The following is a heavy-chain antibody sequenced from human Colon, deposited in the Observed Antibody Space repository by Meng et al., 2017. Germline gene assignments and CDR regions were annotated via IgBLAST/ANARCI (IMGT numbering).Heavy chain of an antibody. V-gene: IGHV1-46*01. CDR1: GYTFTSYY. CDR2: INPIGGGT. D-gene: IGHD1-26*01. J-gene: IGHJ4*02. CDR3: ARVGKSDSFPGAQYYFDY. Sequence: ASVKVSCKASGYTFTSYYMHWVRQAPGQGLEWMGIINPIGGGTSYAPKFQGRVTMTTDTSTSTVYMDLSSLESADTAVYYCARVGKSDSFPGAQYYFDYWGQGTLVSVSS.